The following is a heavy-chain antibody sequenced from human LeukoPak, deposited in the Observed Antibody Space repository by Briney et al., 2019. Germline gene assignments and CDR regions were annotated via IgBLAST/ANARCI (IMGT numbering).Heavy chain of an antibody. CDR3: ARDGGSSWSKYYYYYMDV. J-gene: IGHJ6*03. D-gene: IGHD6-13*01. CDR2: ISYDGSNK. Sequence: PGGSLRLSCAASGFTFSNYVMHWVRQAPGKGLEWVAVISYDGSNKYYADSVKGRFTISRDNSKNTLYLQMNSLRAEDTAVYYCARDGGSSWSKYYYYYMDVWGKGTTVTVSS. CDR1: GFTFSNYV. V-gene: IGHV3-30*04.